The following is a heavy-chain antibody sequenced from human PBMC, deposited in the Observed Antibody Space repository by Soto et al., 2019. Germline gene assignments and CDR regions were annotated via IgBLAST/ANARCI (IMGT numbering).Heavy chain of an antibody. CDR2: ISVYNANT. D-gene: IGHD5-12*01. CDR3: AREAYSAYDFAYSDY. CDR1: GYTFTSYG. Sequence: GASVKVSCKTSGYTFTSYGITWVRQAPGQGLEWMGWISVYNANTNYAQKLQGRVTMTTDTSTSTAYMELRSLRSDDTAVYYCAREAYSAYDFAYSDYWGQGTLVTVSS. V-gene: IGHV1-18*01. J-gene: IGHJ4*02.